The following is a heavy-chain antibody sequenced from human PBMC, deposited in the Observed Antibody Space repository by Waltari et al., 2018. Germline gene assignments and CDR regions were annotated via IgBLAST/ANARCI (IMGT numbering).Heavy chain of an antibody. V-gene: IGHV1-46*01. CDR2: INPSGGST. J-gene: IGHJ4*02. D-gene: IGHD5-18*01. CDR3: ARKPGYSYGHLYYFDY. Sequence: QVQLVQSGAEVKKPGASVKVSCKASGYTFTSYYMHCVRQAPGQGLEWMGIINPSGGSTSYAQKFQGRVTMTRDTSTSTVYMELSSLRSEDTAVYYCARKPGYSYGHLYYFDYWGQGTLVTVSS. CDR1: GYTFTSYY.